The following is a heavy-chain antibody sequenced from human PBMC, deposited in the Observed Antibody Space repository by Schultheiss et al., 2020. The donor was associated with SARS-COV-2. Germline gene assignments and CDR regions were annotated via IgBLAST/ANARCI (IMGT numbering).Heavy chain of an antibody. CDR3: ARNVGYSYGYPNYYYGMDV. V-gene: IGHV1-69*13. Sequence: SVKVSCKASGYTFTGYYMHWVRQAPGQGLEWMGWINPNFGTANYAQKFQARVTITADESTSTAYMELRSLRSEDTAVYYCARNVGYSYGYPNYYYGMDVWGQGTTVTVSS. J-gene: IGHJ6*02. CDR2: INPNFGTA. D-gene: IGHD5-18*01. CDR1: GYTFTGYY.